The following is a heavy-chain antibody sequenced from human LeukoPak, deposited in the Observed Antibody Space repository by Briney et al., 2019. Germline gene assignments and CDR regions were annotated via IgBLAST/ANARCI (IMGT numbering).Heavy chain of an antibody. V-gene: IGHV4-34*01. Sequence: SETLSLTCAVYGGSFSGYYWSWIRQPPGKGLEWIGEINHSGSTNYNPSLKSRVTISVDTSKNQFSLKLSSVTAADTAVYYCARGMGGYGGYDCWGQGTLVTVSS. CDR2: INHSGST. D-gene: IGHD5-12*01. CDR3: ARGMGGYGGYDC. CDR1: GGSFSGYY. J-gene: IGHJ4*02.